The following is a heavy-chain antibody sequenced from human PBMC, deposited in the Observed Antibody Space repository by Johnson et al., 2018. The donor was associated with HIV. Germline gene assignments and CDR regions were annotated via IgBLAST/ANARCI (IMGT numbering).Heavy chain of an antibody. CDR2: ISGSGGTI. V-gene: IGHV3-11*01. Sequence: QVQLVESGGDLVKAGGSLRLSCAASGSTFSDYYMSWIRQAPGKGLEWVAYISGSGGTIYYADSVKGRFTISRAHAQNSLYLQMNSLTAEETALYYCAKDPTTHNSRLTGDFGAFDIWGQGTMVTVSS. D-gene: IGHD7-27*01. J-gene: IGHJ3*02. CDR3: AKDPTTHNSRLTGDFGAFDI. CDR1: GSTFSDYY.